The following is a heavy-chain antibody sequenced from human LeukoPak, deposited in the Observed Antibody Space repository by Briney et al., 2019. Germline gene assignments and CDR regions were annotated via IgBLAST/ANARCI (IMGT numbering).Heavy chain of an antibody. V-gene: IGHV1-2*02. Sequence: ASVKVSCKASGYSFTAFYIHWVRQAPGQGLEWMGWIHPRSGETNYAYKFRGRVTMTRDTSISTTYMDLGSLGSNDAAVYYCARDGEYGTGSYYRGCFDYWGQGTLVTVSS. D-gene: IGHD3-10*01. J-gene: IGHJ4*02. CDR1: GYSFTAFY. CDR3: ARDGEYGTGSYYRGCFDY. CDR2: IHPRSGET.